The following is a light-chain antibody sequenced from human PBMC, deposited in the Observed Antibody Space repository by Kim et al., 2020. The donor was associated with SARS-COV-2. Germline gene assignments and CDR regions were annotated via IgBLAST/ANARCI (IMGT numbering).Light chain of an antibody. Sequence: EIVMTQSPVTLSVSPGERANLSCRASQSVSSNLAWYQVKPGRAPRLLIYGASTRASGIPARFSGSGSGSEFTLTITSLQSEDFALYYCHQYDDWPPGDTFGQGTKLEI. CDR2: GAS. CDR3: HQYDDWPPGDT. J-gene: IGKJ2*01. V-gene: IGKV3-15*01. CDR1: QSVSSN.